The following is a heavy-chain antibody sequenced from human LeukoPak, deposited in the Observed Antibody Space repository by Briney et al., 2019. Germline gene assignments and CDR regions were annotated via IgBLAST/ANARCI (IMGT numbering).Heavy chain of an antibody. V-gene: IGHV1-69*13. CDR1: GRTFSSYA. Sequence: SVKVSCKASGRTFSSYAISWVRQAPGQGLEWMGGMIPIFGTANYAQKFQGRVTITADESTSTAYMELSSLRSEDTAVYYCATDLKKSRSVYWRQGTLVTVSS. D-gene: IGHD3-3*01. J-gene: IGHJ4*02. CDR3: ATDLKKSRSVY. CDR2: MIPIFGTA.